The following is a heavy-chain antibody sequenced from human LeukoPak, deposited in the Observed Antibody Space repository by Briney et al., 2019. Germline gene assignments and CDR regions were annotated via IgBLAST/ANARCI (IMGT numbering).Heavy chain of an antibody. CDR3: ARDHYGSGPARYMDV. J-gene: IGHJ6*03. D-gene: IGHD3-10*01. Sequence: ASVKVSCKASGYTFTSYGISWVRQAPGQGLEWMGIINPSGGSTSYAQKFQGRVTMTRDTSTSTVYMELSSLRSEDTAVYYCARDHYGSGPARYMDVWGKGTTVTVSS. V-gene: IGHV1-46*01. CDR1: GYTFTSYG. CDR2: INPSGGST.